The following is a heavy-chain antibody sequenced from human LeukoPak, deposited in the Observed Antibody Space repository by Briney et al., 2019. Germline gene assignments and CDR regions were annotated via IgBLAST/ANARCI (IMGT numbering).Heavy chain of an antibody. CDR1: GGSISSGDFH. CDR3: ARRRAATIDY. CDR2: IYYTGRT. Sequence: SQTLSLTCIVSGGSISSGDFHWSWVRQPPGKGLEWIGYIYYTGRTYYNPSLKSRVTISVDTSKNQFSLKLSSVTAADTAVYYCARRRAATIDYWGQGTLVTVSS. J-gene: IGHJ4*02. V-gene: IGHV4-30-4*01. D-gene: IGHD6-25*01.